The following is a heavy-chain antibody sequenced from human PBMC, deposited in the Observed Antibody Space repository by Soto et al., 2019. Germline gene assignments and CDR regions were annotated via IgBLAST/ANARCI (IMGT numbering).Heavy chain of an antibody. Sequence: QVQLVQSGAEVKKPGSSVKVSCKASGGTFSSYTISWVRQAPGQGLEWMGRIIPILGIANYAQKFQGRVTITADKSTSTAYMELSSLRSEDTAVYYCARSPVLRKQLLYYFDYWGQGTLVTVSS. D-gene: IGHD1-1*01. V-gene: IGHV1-69*02. J-gene: IGHJ4*02. CDR3: ARSPVLRKQLLYYFDY. CDR2: IIPILGIA. CDR1: GGTFSSYT.